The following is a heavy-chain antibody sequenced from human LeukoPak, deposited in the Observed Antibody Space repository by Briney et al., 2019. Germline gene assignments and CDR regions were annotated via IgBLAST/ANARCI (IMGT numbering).Heavy chain of an antibody. CDR1: GLTFSSEA. CDR3: ARDHRFLEWLPYYFDY. D-gene: IGHD3-3*01. Sequence: TGGSLRLSCVASGLTFSSEALNWVRQAPGKGLEWVSSISSSSVYIYYADSVKGRFTISRDNSKNTLYLQMNSLRAEDTAAYYCARDHRFLEWLPYYFDYWGQGTLVTVSS. V-gene: IGHV3-21*01. J-gene: IGHJ4*02. CDR2: ISSSSVYI.